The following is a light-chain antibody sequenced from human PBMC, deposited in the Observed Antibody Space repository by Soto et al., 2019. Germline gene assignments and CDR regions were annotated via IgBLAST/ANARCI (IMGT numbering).Light chain of an antibody. Sequence: QSVLTQPASVSGSPGQSITISCTGTSSDVGSYNLVSWYQQHPGKAPKVMIYEGSKRPSGVSNRFSGSKSGNTASLTISGLQAEDEAEYYCCSYAGSSTFVVFGGGTKLTVL. CDR3: CSYAGSSTFVV. CDR1: SSDVGSYNL. J-gene: IGLJ2*01. CDR2: EGS. V-gene: IGLV2-23*03.